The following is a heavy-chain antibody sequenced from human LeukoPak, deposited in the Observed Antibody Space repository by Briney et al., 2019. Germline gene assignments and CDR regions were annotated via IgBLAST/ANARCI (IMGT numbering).Heavy chain of an antibody. CDR2: ISGYNGNT. Sequence: SAKPSSKASSYTFTRYGTSWVRHAPGQGLEWMGWISGYNGNTNYAQKFQGRVSMTADTSTSTAYMELRSLRSDDTAVYYCARSGRGTYYYFDLGGQGTLVTVS. V-gene: IGHV1-18*01. CDR3: ARSGRGTYYYFDL. CDR1: SYTFTRYG. D-gene: IGHD1-26*01. J-gene: IGHJ4*02.